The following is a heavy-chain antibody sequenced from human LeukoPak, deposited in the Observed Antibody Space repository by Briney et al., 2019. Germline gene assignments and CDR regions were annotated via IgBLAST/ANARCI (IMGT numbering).Heavy chain of an antibody. CDR2: ISSSFSHI. J-gene: IGHJ3*02. D-gene: IGHD6-13*01. CDR3: AREARGIADAFDI. Sequence: GRSLRLSCAASGFTFSSYSMNWVRQAPGGGLEWVSSISSSFSHISYADSVKGRFTISRDNAKNSLFLQMNSLKAEDTAVYYCAREARGIADAFDIWGQGTMVTVSS. CDR1: GFTFSSYS. V-gene: IGHV3-21*01.